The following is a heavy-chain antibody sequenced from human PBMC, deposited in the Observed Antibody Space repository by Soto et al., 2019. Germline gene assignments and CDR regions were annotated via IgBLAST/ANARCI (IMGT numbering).Heavy chain of an antibody. CDR2: LYSGGST. V-gene: IGHV3-53*02. Sequence: EVQLVETGGGFIQPGGSLRLSCAASGLTVSSNYMNWVRQAPGKGLEWVSVLYSGGSTHYAGSVKGRFIISRDNSKNTVYLQMNSLRAEDTAVYYCARDRPGDEGDAFDIWGHGTMVTVSS. D-gene: IGHD3-10*01. CDR1: GLTVSSNY. J-gene: IGHJ3*02. CDR3: ARDRPGDEGDAFDI.